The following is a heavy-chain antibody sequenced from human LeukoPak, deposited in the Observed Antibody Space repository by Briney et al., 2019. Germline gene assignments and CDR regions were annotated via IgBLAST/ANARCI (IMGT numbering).Heavy chain of an antibody. J-gene: IGHJ6*03. D-gene: IGHD3-10*01. Sequence: ASVKVSCKASGYTFTSYYMHWVRQAPGQGPEWMGIINPSGGSTSYAQKFQGRVTMTRNTSISTAYMELSSLRSEDTAVYYCARGPYGSGSFYYYYMDVWGKGTTVTISS. CDR1: GYTFTSYY. CDR3: ARGPYGSGSFYYYYMDV. V-gene: IGHV1-46*01. CDR2: INPSGGST.